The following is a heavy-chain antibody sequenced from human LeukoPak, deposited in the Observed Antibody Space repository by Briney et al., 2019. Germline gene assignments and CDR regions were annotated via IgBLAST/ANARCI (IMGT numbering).Heavy chain of an antibody. Sequence: PGGSLRLSCAASGFTFSSYEMSWVRQAPGKGLEWVSYISSSSSVIYYADSVKGRFTISRDNAKNSLYLQMNSLRAEDTAVYYCARGGRFLWFGGDFWGPGTLVTVSS. CDR1: GFTFSSYE. CDR2: ISSSSSVI. CDR3: ARGGRFLWFGGDF. D-gene: IGHD3-10*01. J-gene: IGHJ4*02. V-gene: IGHV3-48*03.